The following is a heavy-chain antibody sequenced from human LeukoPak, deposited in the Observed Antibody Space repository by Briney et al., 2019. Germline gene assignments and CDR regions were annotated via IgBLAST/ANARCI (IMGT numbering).Heavy chain of an antibody. CDR2: ISGSSGST. J-gene: IGHJ3*02. CDR1: GFNFSSYA. V-gene: IGHV3-23*01. D-gene: IGHD3-3*01. CDR3: AKEFFGWAFDI. Sequence: GGSLRLSCAASGFNFSSYAMSWVRQAPGKGLDWVSAISGSSGSTYYADSVKGRFTISRDNSKNTLYMQMNSLRAEDTAVYYCAKEFFGWAFDIWGQGTMVTVSS.